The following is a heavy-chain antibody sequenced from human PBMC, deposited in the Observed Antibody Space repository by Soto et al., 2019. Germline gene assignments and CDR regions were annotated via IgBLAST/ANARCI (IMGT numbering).Heavy chain of an antibody. D-gene: IGHD3-10*01. Sequence: WSWIIKNPGKRMEWIGYVHHSWGSSYNPSLQSRVAISLDTSKSQFSLKVTSVTATDTAVYYCARQGFGPLHGLVDVWGQGTTVTVSS. CDR3: ARQGFGPLHGLVDV. J-gene: IGHJ6*02. CDR2: VHHSWGS. V-gene: IGHV4-59*08.